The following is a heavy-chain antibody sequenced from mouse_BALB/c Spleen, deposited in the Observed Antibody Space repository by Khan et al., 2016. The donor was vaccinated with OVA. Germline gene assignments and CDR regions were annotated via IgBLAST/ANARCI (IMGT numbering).Heavy chain of an antibody. CDR2: ISTYSGNT. CDR1: GYTFTDYA. V-gene: IGHV1S137*01. Sequence: QVQLQQSGPELVRPGVSVKISCKGSGYTFTDYAMHWVKQSHAKSLEWIGLISTYSGNTNYNQKFKGKATMTVDKSSSTAYMELARLTSEDSAFYYCARPAYDHYYDYWGHGTTLTVSS. J-gene: IGHJ2*01. D-gene: IGHD2-3*01. CDR3: ARPAYDHYYDY.